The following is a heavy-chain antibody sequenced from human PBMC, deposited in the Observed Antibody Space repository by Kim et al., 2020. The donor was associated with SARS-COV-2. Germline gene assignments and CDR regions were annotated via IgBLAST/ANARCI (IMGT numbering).Heavy chain of an antibody. J-gene: IGHJ6*02. CDR3: AKGMYGMDG. CDR2: ITTTGGGT. CDR1: GFTFSSSP. Sequence: GGSLRLSCAASGFTFSSSPMSWVRQAPGKGLEWVSSITTTGGGTYYPDSVKGRFTISRDNSKNTVYLQMDSLRAEDTAVYYCAKGMYGMDGWGQGTTVSVSS. V-gene: IGHV3-23*01.